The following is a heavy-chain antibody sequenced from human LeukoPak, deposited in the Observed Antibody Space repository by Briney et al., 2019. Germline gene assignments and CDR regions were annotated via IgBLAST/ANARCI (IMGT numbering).Heavy chain of an antibody. CDR3: ARCNWNDGFDY. V-gene: IGHV4-39*01. J-gene: IGHJ4*02. CDR1: GGSISSSSYY. CDR2: IYYSGST. D-gene: IGHD1-1*01. Sequence: SETLSLTCTVSGGSISSSSYYWGWIRQPPGKGLEWIGSIYYSGSTYYNPSLKSRVTISVDTSKNQFSLKLSSVTAADTAVYYCARCNWNDGFDYWGQGTLVTVSS.